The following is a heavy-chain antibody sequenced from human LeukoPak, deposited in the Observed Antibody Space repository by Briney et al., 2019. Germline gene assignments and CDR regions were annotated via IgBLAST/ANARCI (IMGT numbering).Heavy chain of an antibody. V-gene: IGHV4-39*01. CDR1: GGSISSSSYY. Sequence: SETLSLTCTVSGGSISSSSYYWGWIRQPPGKGLEWIGSICYSGSTYYNPSLKSRVTISVDTSKNQFSLKLSSVTAADTAVYYCARGTHYYDSSGYTVYYFDYWGQGTLVTVSS. CDR3: ARGTHYYDSSGYTVYYFDY. D-gene: IGHD3-22*01. J-gene: IGHJ4*02. CDR2: ICYSGST.